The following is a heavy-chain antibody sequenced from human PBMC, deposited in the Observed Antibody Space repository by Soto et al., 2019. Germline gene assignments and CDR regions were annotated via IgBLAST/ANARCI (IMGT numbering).Heavy chain of an antibody. D-gene: IGHD3-3*01. Sequence: EVQLLESEGDLVHPGGSLRLSCAASGFTFSAYAMSWVRQAPGKGLEWVSTISTASSTYYADSVKGRFTISRDNSRNTAYLQMSSLRAEDTALYYCARAILGGTLHAFDIWGQGTVVTVSS. CDR1: GFTFSAYA. CDR2: ISTASST. J-gene: IGHJ3*02. V-gene: IGHV3-23*05. CDR3: ARAILGGTLHAFDI.